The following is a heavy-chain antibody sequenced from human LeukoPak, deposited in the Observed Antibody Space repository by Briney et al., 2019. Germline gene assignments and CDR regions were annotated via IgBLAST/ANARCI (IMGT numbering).Heavy chain of an antibody. D-gene: IGHD2-15*01. J-gene: IGHJ4*02. Sequence: ASVKVSCKASGYTFTSYGISWVRQAPGQGLEWMGWISAYNGNTNYAQKLQGRVTMTRDTSTSTVYMELSSLRYEDTAVYYCAREVVAAGMVDYWGQGTLVTVSS. CDR2: ISAYNGNT. CDR1: GYTFTSYG. V-gene: IGHV1-18*01. CDR3: AREVVAAGMVDY.